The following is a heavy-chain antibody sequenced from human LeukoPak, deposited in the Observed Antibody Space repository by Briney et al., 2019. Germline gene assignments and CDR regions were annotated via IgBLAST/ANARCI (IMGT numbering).Heavy chain of an antibody. CDR1: GFTFSSYD. CDR3: ASHRGYCSGGTCYSAFFDY. V-gene: IGHV3-13*01. D-gene: IGHD2-15*01. CDR2: IHTAGDT. J-gene: IGHJ4*02. Sequence: GGSLRLSCAASGFTFSSYDMHWVRQVTGKGLEWVSSIHTAGDTHYSGSVKGRFTISRDNSKNTLYLQMNSLRAEDTAVYYCASHRGYCSGGTCYSAFFDYWGQGTLVTVSS.